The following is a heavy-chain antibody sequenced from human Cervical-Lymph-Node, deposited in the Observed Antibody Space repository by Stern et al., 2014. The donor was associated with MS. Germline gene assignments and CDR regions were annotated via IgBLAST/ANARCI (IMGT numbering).Heavy chain of an antibody. CDR1: GVSVSSYY. D-gene: IGHD5-18*01. V-gene: IGHV4-59*08. J-gene: IGHJ6*02. CDR3: ARHDSYDYNPMDV. Sequence: VQLEESGPGLVKPSETLSLTCTVSGVSVSSYYWSWIRQSPGKGLEWIGYFYYSGSTNYNPSLKIRVTISVDTSKNHFPLNLSSVTAADTAVYYCARHDSYDYNPMDVWGQGTTVTVSS. CDR2: FYYSGST.